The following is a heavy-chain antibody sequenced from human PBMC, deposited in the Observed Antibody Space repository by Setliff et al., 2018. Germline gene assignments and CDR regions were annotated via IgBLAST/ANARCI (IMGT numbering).Heavy chain of an antibody. CDR2: IYYSGST. J-gene: IGHJ4*02. CDR3: ASFGTAARRSDY. V-gene: IGHV4-59*11. D-gene: IGHD6-6*01. Sequence: PSETLSLTCTVSGGSISSHYWSWIRQPPGKGLEWIGSIYYSGSTNYNPSLKSRVTISVDTSKNQFSLKLSSVTAADTAVYYCASFGTAARRSDYWGQGTLVTVSS. CDR1: GGSISSHY.